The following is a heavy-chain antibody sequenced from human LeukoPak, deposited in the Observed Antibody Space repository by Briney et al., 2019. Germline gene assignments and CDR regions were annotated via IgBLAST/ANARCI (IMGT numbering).Heavy chain of an antibody. Sequence: PSETLSLTCTVSGGSISSYYWSWIRQPPGKGLEWIGYIYYSGSTNYNPSLKSRVTISVDTSKNQFSLKLSSVTAADTAVYYCARSGYDYEGLDYWGQGTLVTVSS. J-gene: IGHJ4*02. V-gene: IGHV4-59*08. CDR1: GGSISSYY. D-gene: IGHD5-12*01. CDR2: IYYSGST. CDR3: ARSGYDYEGLDY.